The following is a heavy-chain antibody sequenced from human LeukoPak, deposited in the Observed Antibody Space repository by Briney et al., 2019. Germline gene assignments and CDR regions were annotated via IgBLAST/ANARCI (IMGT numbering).Heavy chain of an antibody. CDR1: GGSISSYY. D-gene: IGHD2-15*01. CDR2: IYTSGST. V-gene: IGHV4-4*07. Sequence: SETLSLTCTVSGGSISSYYWSWIRQPAGKGLEWIGRIYTSGSTNYNPSLKSRVTMSVDTSKNQFSLKLSSVTAADTAVYYCARDRLYCSGGSCYSKFDHWGQGTLVTVSS. J-gene: IGHJ4*02. CDR3: ARDRLYCSGGSCYSKFDH.